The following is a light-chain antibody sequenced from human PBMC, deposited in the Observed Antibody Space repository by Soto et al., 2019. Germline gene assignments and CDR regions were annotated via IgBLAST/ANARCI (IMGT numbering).Light chain of an antibody. CDR3: QHYNSHSPT. CDR1: QSIRSW. V-gene: IGKV1-5*01. CDR2: GAS. Sequence: DIQMTQPPSTLPASVGDRVTVTCPASQSIRSWLAWYQEKPGKAPKLLIYGASTLESGVPSRFSGSGSGTEFTLTSSSLQPDDFATFYCQHYNSHSPTFGQGTKVDIK. J-gene: IGKJ1*01.